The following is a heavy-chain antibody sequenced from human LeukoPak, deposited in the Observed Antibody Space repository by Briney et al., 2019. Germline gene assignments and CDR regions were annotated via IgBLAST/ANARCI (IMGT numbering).Heavy chain of an antibody. Sequence: GGSLRLSCAASGFTFSSYGMSWVRQAPGKGLEWVSAISGSGGSTYYADSVKGRFTISRDNSKNTLYLQMNSLRAEDTAVYYCARTEWLRFVDYWGQGTLVTVSS. CDR2: ISGSGGST. V-gene: IGHV3-23*01. J-gene: IGHJ4*02. CDR3: ARTEWLRFVDY. D-gene: IGHD5-12*01. CDR1: GFTFSSYG.